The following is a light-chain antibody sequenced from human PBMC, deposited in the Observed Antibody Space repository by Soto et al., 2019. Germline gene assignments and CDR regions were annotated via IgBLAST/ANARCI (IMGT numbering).Light chain of an antibody. CDR2: DAS. J-gene: IGKJ4*01. CDR1: QRISRW. Sequence: DIPMTQSPSTLSASVGDRVTITCRASQRISRWLAWYQQKPGKAPKLLIYDASSLESGVPSRFSGSGSGTEFTLTISRRQPDDFATYYCQQYNMYTLTFGGATKGEIK. V-gene: IGKV1-5*01. CDR3: QQYNMYTLT.